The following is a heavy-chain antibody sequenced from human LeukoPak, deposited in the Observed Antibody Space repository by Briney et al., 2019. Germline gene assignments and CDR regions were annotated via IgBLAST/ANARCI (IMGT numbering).Heavy chain of an antibody. Sequence: PSETLALTCTVSGGSISSSPYYWGWIRQPPGKGLEWIGSIYYSGTTHYNPSLESRVTISVDTSKDQFSLKLSSVTAADTAVYYCARDSGPYDFWSGLPSDYWGQGTLVTVSS. J-gene: IGHJ4*02. CDR3: ARDSGPYDFWSGLPSDY. CDR1: GGSISSSPYY. D-gene: IGHD3-3*01. V-gene: IGHV4-39*07. CDR2: IYYSGTT.